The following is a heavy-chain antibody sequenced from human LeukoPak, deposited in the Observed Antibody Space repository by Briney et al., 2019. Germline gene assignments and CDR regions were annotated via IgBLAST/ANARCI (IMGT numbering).Heavy chain of an antibody. J-gene: IGHJ4*02. CDR2: IYYTGST. V-gene: IGHV4-59*01. D-gene: IGHD3-10*01. CDR1: GGSISTYY. Sequence: SETLSLTCTVSGGSISTYYWNWIRQPPGKGLEWIGYIYYTGSTNHNPSLRNRVTISVDTSKNQSSLKLSSVTAADTAVYYCTRDGVKTPGTGSFDYWGQGTLVTVSS. CDR3: TRDGVKTPGTGSFDY.